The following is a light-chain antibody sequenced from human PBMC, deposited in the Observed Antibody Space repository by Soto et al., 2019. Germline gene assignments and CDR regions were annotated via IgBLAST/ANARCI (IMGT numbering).Light chain of an antibody. V-gene: IGKV1-8*01. Sequence: AIRMTQSPSSFSASTGDRVTITCRASQGISSYLAWYQQKPGKAPKLLIYAASTLQSGVPSRFSGSGSGTDFTLTISCLQSEDFATYYCQQYYSYPPLTFGGGTTVEIK. CDR2: AAS. CDR3: QQYYSYPPLT. CDR1: QGISSY. J-gene: IGKJ4*01.